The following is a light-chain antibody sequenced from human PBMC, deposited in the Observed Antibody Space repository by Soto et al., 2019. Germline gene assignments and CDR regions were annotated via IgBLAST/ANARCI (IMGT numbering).Light chain of an antibody. CDR3: QQYGSSPPIT. CDR1: QSVSSNY. J-gene: IGKJ5*01. V-gene: IGKV3-20*01. CDR2: GAS. Sequence: ESGLTQTSGTLSLCPGERATPSCQASQSVSSNYLAWYQQRPGQAPRLLIYGASSRATGIPDRFSGSGSGTDFTLTISRLEPEDFAVYYCQQYGSSPPITFGQGRRLEIK.